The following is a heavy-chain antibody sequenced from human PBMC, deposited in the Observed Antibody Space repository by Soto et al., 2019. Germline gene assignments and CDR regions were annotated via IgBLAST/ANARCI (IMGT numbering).Heavy chain of an antibody. CDR2: IYYSGST. Sequence: SETLSLTCTVCGGSISSSSYYWGWIRQPPGKGLEWIGSIYYSGSTYYNPSLKSRVTISVDTSKNQFSLKLSSVTAADTAVYYCATRIVVAYYFDYWGQGTLVTVSS. D-gene: IGHD3-22*01. J-gene: IGHJ4*02. V-gene: IGHV4-39*01. CDR3: ATRIVVAYYFDY. CDR1: GGSISSSSYY.